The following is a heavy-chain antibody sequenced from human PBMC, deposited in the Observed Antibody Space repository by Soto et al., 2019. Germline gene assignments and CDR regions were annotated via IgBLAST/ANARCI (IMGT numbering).Heavy chain of an antibody. CDR1: GGSISSYY. V-gene: IGHV4-59*01. Sequence: SETLSLTCTVSGGSISSYYWSWIRQPPGKGLEWIGYIYYSGSTNYNPSLKSRVSISLDTSKSQFSLKLNSVTAADTAVYYCAAGVGMLRGVATNWFDPWGQGIPVTVSS. CDR2: IYYSGST. J-gene: IGHJ5*01. CDR3: AAGVGMLRGVATNWFDP. D-gene: IGHD3-10*01.